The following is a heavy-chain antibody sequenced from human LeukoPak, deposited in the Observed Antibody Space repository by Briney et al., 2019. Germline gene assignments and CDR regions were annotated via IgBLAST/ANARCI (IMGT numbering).Heavy chain of an antibody. J-gene: IGHJ4*02. V-gene: IGHV3-21*01. CDR1: GFTFSTYS. CDR3: ASSGSGYNDY. CDR2: IGSSSSYI. D-gene: IGHD3-3*01. Sequence: GGSLRLSCAASGFTFSTYSMNWVRQAPGKGLEWVSSIGSSSSYIYYADSVKGRFTVSRDNAKNSLYLQMNSLRIEDAAVYYCASSGSGYNDYWGQGTLVTVSS.